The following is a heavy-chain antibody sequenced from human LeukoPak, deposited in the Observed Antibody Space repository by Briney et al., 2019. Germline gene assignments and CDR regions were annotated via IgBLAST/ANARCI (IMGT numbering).Heavy chain of an antibody. D-gene: IGHD5-12*01. J-gene: IGHJ3*02. CDR3: AKDRRGYSGEIDI. CDR2: VLSRGSNT. Sequence: AESLSLSCSASGFAFTTCATSWVRQPAGKGLEWVATVLSRGSNTYDADAVKGRFTISRDNYKNTLYLQMDSLRVEDTAVYYCAKDRRGYSGEIDIWGQGTMVAVSS. CDR1: GFAFTTCA. V-gene: IGHV3-23*01.